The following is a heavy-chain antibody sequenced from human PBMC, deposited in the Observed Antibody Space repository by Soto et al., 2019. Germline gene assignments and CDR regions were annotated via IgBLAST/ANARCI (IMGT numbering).Heavy chain of an antibody. CDR1: GFTFSSYA. V-gene: IGHV3-23*01. J-gene: IGHJ4*02. CDR3: ATESFDH. CDR2: ISGSGGNT. Sequence: EVQLLESGGGLVQPGKSLRLSCAASGFTFSSYAMDWVRQAPGKGLEWVSIISGSGGNTNYADSVKGRFTISRDNSKNAVFLEMNSRRAEDTAVYCCATESFDHWGQGTLVTVSS.